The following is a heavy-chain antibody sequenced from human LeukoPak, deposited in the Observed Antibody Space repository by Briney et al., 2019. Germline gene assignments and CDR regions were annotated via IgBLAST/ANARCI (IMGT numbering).Heavy chain of an antibody. D-gene: IGHD3-10*01. Sequence: PSDTPSLTCAVYGGSFSVYYWSWIRLPPGNWLDGIGKTNHSGSTNYNPSLKRRVTIPVETYKNQFSLKLSSVTAADTAVYYCARVRPKYYYGSGSYYNGGQARYFDYWGQGTLVTVSS. CDR3: ARVRPKYYYGSGSYYNGGQARYFDY. CDR1: GGSFSVYY. CDR2: TNHSGST. V-gene: IGHV4-34*01. J-gene: IGHJ4*02.